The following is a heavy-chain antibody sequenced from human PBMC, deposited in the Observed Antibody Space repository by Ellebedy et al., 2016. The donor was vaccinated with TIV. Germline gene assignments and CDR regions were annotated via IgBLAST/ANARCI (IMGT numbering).Heavy chain of an antibody. CDR2: NIVGGST. Sequence: GESLKISCAASGFTFSDYHMNWVRQAPGKGLEWVSSNIVGGSTYDADSVKGRFIISRDNAENSLYLQMNSLRVEDTAVYYCVRDSTHGYDDYWGQGTLVTVSS. J-gene: IGHJ4*02. V-gene: IGHV3-69-1*01. CDR3: VRDSTHGYDDY. D-gene: IGHD5-24*01. CDR1: GFTFSDYH.